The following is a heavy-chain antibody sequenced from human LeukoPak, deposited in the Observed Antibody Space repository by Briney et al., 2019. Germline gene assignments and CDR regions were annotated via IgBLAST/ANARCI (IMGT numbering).Heavy chain of an antibody. D-gene: IGHD3-3*01. CDR3: ARAPPSRPFYYDLWSGYYSSSGYFDL. Sequence: GGSLRLSCAASGFTFSSYSMNWVRQAPGKGLEWVSSISSSSSYIYYADPLKGRFTISRDNAKNSLYLQMNSLRAEDTAVYYCARAPPSRPFYYDLWSGYYSSSGYFDLWGRGTLVTVSS. V-gene: IGHV3-21*04. CDR2: ISSSSSYI. J-gene: IGHJ2*01. CDR1: GFTFSSYS.